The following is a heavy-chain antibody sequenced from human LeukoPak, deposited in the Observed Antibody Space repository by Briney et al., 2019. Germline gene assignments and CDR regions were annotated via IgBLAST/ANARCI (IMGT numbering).Heavy chain of an antibody. CDR2: IYYSGST. Sequence: SETLSLTCTVSGGSISSYYWSWIRQPPGKGLEWIGYIYYSGSTNYNPSLKSRVTISVDTSKNQFSLKLSSVTAADTAVYYCARAGSSGDDGFDYWGQGTLVTVSS. D-gene: IGHD2-21*02. CDR1: GGSISSYY. J-gene: IGHJ4*02. V-gene: IGHV4-59*12. CDR3: ARAGSSGDDGFDY.